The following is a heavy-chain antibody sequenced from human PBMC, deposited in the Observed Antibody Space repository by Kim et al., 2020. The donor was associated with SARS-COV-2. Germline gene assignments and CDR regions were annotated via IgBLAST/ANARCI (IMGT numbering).Heavy chain of an antibody. D-gene: IGHD6-13*01. CDR1: GGSSSSSNW. Sequence: SETLSLTCAVSGGSSSSSNWWSWVRQPPGKGLEWIGEIYHSGSTNYNPSLKSRVTISVDKSKNQFSLKLSSVTAADTAVYYCARFAVASSSSDAFDIWGQGTMVTVSS. CDR2: IYHSGST. V-gene: IGHV4-4*02. J-gene: IGHJ3*02. CDR3: ARFAVASSSSDAFDI.